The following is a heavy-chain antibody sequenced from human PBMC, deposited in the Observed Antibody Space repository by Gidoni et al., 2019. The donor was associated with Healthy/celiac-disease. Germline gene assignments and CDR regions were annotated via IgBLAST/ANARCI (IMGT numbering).Heavy chain of an antibody. D-gene: IGHD6-13*01. J-gene: IGHJ3*02. CDR3: ARGRRWAAVKRVDAFDI. CDR2: INHSGST. V-gene: IGHV4-34*01. CDR1: GGSFSGYY. Sequence: QVQLQQWGAGLLKPSETLSLTCAVYGGSFSGYYWSWIRQPPGKGLEWIGEINHSGSTNYNPSLKSRVTISVDTSKNQFSLKLSSVTAADTAVYYCARGRRWAAVKRVDAFDIWGQGTMVTVSS.